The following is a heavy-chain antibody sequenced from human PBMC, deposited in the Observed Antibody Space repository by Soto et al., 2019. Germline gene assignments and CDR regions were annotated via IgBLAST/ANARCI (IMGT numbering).Heavy chain of an antibody. CDR1: GYSISTGFN. D-gene: IGHD3-10*01. CDR3: ARGYYGSGSYPNWFDP. CDR2: IYHSGST. V-gene: IGHV4-38-2*01. J-gene: IGHJ5*02. Sequence: SETLSLTCAVSGYSISTGFNWGWIRQPPGKGLEWIGSIYHSGSTYYNLSLKSRVTISVDTSKNQFSLKLSSVTAADTAVYYCARGYYGSGSYPNWFDPWGQGTLVTVSS.